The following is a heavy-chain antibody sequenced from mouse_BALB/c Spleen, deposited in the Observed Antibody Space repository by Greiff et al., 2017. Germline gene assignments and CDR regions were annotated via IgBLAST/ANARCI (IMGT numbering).Heavy chain of an antibody. CDR1: GYTFTSYW. D-gene: IGHD1-1*01. V-gene: IGHV1-5*01. CDR3: TRFITTVVAAPYFDV. CDR2: IYPGNSDT. J-gene: IGHJ1*01. Sequence: EVQLQQSGTVLARPGASVKMSCKASGYTFTSYWMHWVKQRPGQGLEWIGAIYPGNSDTSYNQKFKGKAKLTAVTSTSTAYMELSSLTNEDSAVYYCTRFITTVVAAPYFDVWGAGTTVTVSS.